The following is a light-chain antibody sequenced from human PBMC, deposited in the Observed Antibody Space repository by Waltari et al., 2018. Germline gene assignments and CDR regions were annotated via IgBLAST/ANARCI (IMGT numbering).Light chain of an antibody. CDR1: ALPTKY. CDR2: EDS. V-gene: IGLV3-10*01. Sequence: SYELTQPPSVSVSPGQTARITCSGDALPTKYAYWYQQKSGQAPVLVIYEDSKRPSGSPERFSGSSSGTMATLTISGAQVGDEADYYCYSTDSSGNHRVFGGGTKLTVL. CDR3: YSTDSSGNHRV. J-gene: IGLJ2*01.